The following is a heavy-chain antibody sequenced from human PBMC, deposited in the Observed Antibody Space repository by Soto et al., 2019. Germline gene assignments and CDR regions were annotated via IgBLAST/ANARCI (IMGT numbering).Heavy chain of an antibody. D-gene: IGHD3-3*01. CDR2: ISAYNGNT. V-gene: IGHV1-18*04. J-gene: IGHJ4*03. CDR1: GYTFTSYG. CDR3: ARFYVAYYDFWSGPNRHGYFDY. Sequence: ASVKVSCKASGYTFTSYGISWVRQAPGQGLEWMGWISAYNGNTNYAQKLQGRVTMTTDTSTSTAYMELRSLRSDDTAVYYCARFYVAYYDFWSGPNRHGYFDYWGQ.